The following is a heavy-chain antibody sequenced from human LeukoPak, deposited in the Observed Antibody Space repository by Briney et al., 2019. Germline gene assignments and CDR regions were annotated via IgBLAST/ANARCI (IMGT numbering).Heavy chain of an antibody. CDR3: ARDRDAISGAFDI. CDR2: IYYSGST. V-gene: IGHV4-59*01. D-gene: IGHD2-8*01. Sequence: MSSETLSLTCTVSGGSISSYYWSWIRQPPGKGLEWIGYIYYSGSTNYNPSLKSRVTISVDTSKNQFSLKLSSVTAADTAVYYCARDRDAISGAFDIWGQGTMVTVSS. CDR1: GGSISSYY. J-gene: IGHJ3*02.